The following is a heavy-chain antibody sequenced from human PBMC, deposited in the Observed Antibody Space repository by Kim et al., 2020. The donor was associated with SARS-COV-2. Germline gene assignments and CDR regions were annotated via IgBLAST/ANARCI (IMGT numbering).Heavy chain of an antibody. CDR1: GGTFSSYA. CDR2: IIPIFGTA. Sequence: SVKVSCKASGGTFSSYAISWVRQAPGQGLEWMGGIIPIFGTANYAQKFQGRVTITADESTSTAYMELSSLRSEDTAVYYCARDSDYDSSEGWGMDVWGQGTTVTVSS. V-gene: IGHV1-69*13. CDR3: ARDSDYDSSEGWGMDV. D-gene: IGHD3-22*01. J-gene: IGHJ6*02.